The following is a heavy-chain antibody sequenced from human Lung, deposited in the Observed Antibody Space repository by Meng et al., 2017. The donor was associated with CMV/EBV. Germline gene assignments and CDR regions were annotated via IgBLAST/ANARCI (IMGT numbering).Heavy chain of an antibody. CDR3: LRRSGGSV. V-gene: IGHV4-4*02. Sequence: VDVRESGPGLVKPSETLSLTCAVSGDSITNHNWWAWVRQPPGKGLEWIGEIPHRGSSAYNPSLKSRVSMSIDKSKNQFSLKLTSVTAADTAVYHCLRRSGGSVWGQGTLVTVSS. J-gene: IGHJ1*01. D-gene: IGHD3-10*01. CDR2: IPHRGSS. CDR1: GDSITNHNW.